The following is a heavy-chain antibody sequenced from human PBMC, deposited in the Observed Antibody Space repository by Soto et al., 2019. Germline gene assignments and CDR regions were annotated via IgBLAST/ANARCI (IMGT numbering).Heavy chain of an antibody. CDR2: IIPMLAKT. J-gene: IGHJ4*02. Sequence: SVKVSCKASGGTFSTFSISWVRQAPGQGLEWMGGIIPMLAKTNYAQKFQGRVTITADESTSTAYMELRSLRSDDTAVYYCARERGYGDYDSGYWGQGTLVTISS. CDR1: GGTFSTFS. V-gene: IGHV1-69*13. CDR3: ARERGYGDYDSGY. D-gene: IGHD4-17*01.